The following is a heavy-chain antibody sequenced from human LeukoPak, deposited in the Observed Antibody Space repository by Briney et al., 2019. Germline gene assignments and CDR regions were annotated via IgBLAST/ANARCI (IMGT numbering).Heavy chain of an antibody. J-gene: IGHJ4*02. V-gene: IGHV3-11*04. CDR1: GFTFSDYY. Sequence: GGSLRLSCAASGFTFSDYYMSWLRQAPGKGLEWVSYISSSGSTIYYADSVKGRFTISRDNAKNSLYLQMNSLRAEDTAVYYCARVTDSSAFDYWGQGTLVTVSS. CDR3: ARVTDSSAFDY. D-gene: IGHD3-22*01. CDR2: ISSSGSTI.